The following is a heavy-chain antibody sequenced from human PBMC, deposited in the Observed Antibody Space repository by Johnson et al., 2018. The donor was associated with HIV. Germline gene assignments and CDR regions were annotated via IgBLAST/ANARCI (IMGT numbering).Heavy chain of an antibody. J-gene: IGHJ3*02. Sequence: VQLVESGGGVVQPGGSLRLSCAASGFTFSSYGMHWVRQAPGKGLEWVAFIRYDGSNEYYADSVKGRFTISRDNSKNTLYLQMNSLRGEDTAVYYCARETGDPVVPAARDAFDIWGQGTMVTVSS. V-gene: IGHV3-30*02. D-gene: IGHD2-2*01. CDR1: GFTFSSYG. CDR3: ARETGDPVVPAARDAFDI. CDR2: IRYDGSNE.